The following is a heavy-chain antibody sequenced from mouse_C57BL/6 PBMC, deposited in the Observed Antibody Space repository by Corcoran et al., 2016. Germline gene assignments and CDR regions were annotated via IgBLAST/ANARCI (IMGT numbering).Heavy chain of an antibody. V-gene: IGHV9-1*01. D-gene: IGHD1-2*01. J-gene: IGHJ1*03. CDR2: IYTDTGEP. Sequence: QIQLVQSGPELKKPGETVKISCKASGYTFTEYPMHWVKQAPGKGFKWRGMIYTDTGEPTYAEEFKGRFAFSLETSASTAYFEINNLKNEDTATYCGVMGPSAGWYFDVWCTGTTFTVSS. CDR1: GYTFTEYP. CDR3: VMGPSAGWYFDV.